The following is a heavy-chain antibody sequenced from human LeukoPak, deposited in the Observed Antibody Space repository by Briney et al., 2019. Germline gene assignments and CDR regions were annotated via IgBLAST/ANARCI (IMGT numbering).Heavy chain of an antibody. CDR1: GFSFSSYS. D-gene: IGHD2-21*01. CDR2: ISSSTSAI. CDR3: ARGVVVNNYHYYGMDV. V-gene: IGHV3-48*02. J-gene: IGHJ6*02. Sequence: GGSLRLSCAASGFSFSSYSMNWVRQAPGKGLEWLSYISSSTSAIYYADYVKGRFTISRDNAKKSLDLQMNSLRDEDRAVYYCARGVVVNNYHYYGMDVWGQGTTVTVSS.